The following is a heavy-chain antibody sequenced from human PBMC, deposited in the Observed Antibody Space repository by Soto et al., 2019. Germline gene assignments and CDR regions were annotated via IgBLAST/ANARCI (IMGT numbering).Heavy chain of an antibody. CDR2: INHSGST. CDR3: ARGLGYCSITSCYNNWFDP. CDR1: GVSFSGYY. Sequence: ESLSLTCAVSGVSFSGYYWSWIRQPAGKGLEWIGEINHSGSTNYNPSLKSRVTISLDTPKNQFSLKLSYVTAADTAVYYCARGLGYCSITSCYNNWFDPWGQGTLVTVSS. V-gene: IGHV4-34*01. J-gene: IGHJ5*02. D-gene: IGHD2-2*01.